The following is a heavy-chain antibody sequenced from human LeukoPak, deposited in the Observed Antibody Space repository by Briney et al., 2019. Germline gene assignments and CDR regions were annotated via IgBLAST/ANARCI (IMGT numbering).Heavy chain of an antibody. V-gene: IGHV4-34*01. CDR3: ARDYPITIFGVVIRTRVWFDP. Sequence: SETLSLTCAVYGGSFSGYYWSWIRQPPGKGLEWIGEINHSGSTNYNPSLKSRVAISIDTSKNQFSLKLSSVTAADTAVYYCARDYPITIFGVVIRTRVWFDPWGQGTLVTVSS. CDR2: INHSGST. J-gene: IGHJ5*02. D-gene: IGHD3-3*01. CDR1: GGSFSGYY.